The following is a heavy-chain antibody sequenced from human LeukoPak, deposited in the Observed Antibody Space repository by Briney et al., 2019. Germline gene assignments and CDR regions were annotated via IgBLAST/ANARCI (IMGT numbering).Heavy chain of an antibody. CDR1: GDSISGSRYY. V-gene: IGHV4-39*07. CDR2: IYTRGST. Sequence: SETLSLTCTVSGDSISGSRYYWAWIRQPPGKGLEWIGRIYTRGSTSYNPSLKSRVTISVDTSKNQFSLKLSSVTAADTAVYYCARTTEGYCRGRSCYSYYYYMDVWGKGTTVTVSS. J-gene: IGHJ6*03. CDR3: ARTTEGYCRGRSCYSYYYYMDV. D-gene: IGHD2-15*01.